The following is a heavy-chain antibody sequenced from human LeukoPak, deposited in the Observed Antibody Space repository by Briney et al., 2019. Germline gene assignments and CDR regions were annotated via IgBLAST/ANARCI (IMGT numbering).Heavy chain of an antibody. J-gene: IGHJ4*02. V-gene: IGHV3-11*04. Sequence: GGSLRLSCAASGFTFSDYYMSWIRQAPGKGLEWVSYISSSGSTIYYADSVKGRFTISRDNAKTSLYLQMDGLRAEDTAVYWCARGPTNGQAFDYWGQGTLVSVSS. D-gene: IGHD2-8*01. CDR3: ARGPTNGQAFDY. CDR1: GFTFSDYY. CDR2: ISSSGSTI.